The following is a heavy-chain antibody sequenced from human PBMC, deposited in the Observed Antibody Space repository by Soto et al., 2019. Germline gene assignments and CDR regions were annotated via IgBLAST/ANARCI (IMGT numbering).Heavy chain of an antibody. CDR3: ARAPPLGYCSSTSCWYNWFDP. CDR2: INHSGST. Sequence: SETLSLTCAVCGGSFSGYYWSWIRQPPGKGLEWIGEINHSGSTNYNPSLKSRVTISVDTSKNQFSLKLSSVTAADTAVYYCARAPPLGYCSSTSCWYNWFDPWGQGTLVTVS. D-gene: IGHD2-2*01. V-gene: IGHV4-34*01. J-gene: IGHJ5*02. CDR1: GGSFSGYY.